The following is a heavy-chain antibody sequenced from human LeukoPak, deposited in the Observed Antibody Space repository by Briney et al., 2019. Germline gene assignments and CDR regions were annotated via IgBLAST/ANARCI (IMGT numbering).Heavy chain of an antibody. CDR2: INAGNGNT. V-gene: IGHV1-3*01. CDR3: ARDLYGSGTLAWFDP. Sequence: ASVKVSCKASGYTFTSYAMHWVRQAPGQRLEWMGWINAGNGNTKYSQKFQGRVTITRDTSASTAYMELSSLRSEDTAVHYCARDLYGSGTLAWFDPWGQGTLVTVSS. D-gene: IGHD3-10*01. J-gene: IGHJ5*02. CDR1: GYTFTSYA.